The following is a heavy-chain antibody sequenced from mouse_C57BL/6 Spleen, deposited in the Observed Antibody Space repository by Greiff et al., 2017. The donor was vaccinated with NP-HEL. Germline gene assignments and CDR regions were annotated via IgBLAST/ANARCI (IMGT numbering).Heavy chain of an antibody. Sequence: VQLQQSGPELVKPGASVKISCKASGYSFTDYNMNWVKQSNGKSLEWIGVINPNYGTTSYNQKFKGKATLTVDQSSSTAYMQLNSLTSEDSAVYYCARSRGYDYDVGGYAMDYWGQGTSVTVSS. J-gene: IGHJ4*01. CDR2: INPNYGTT. CDR1: GYSFTDYN. D-gene: IGHD2-4*01. CDR3: ARSRGYDYDVGGYAMDY. V-gene: IGHV1-39*01.